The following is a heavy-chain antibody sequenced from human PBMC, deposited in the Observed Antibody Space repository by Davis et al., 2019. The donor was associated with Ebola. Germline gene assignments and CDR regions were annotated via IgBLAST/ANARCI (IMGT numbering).Heavy chain of an antibody. D-gene: IGHD3-9*01. CDR1: GFTFSNAW. CDR3: ARDSRYFDWLFHSDGWFDP. CDR2: IKSKTDGGTT. V-gene: IGHV3-15*07. J-gene: IGHJ5*02. Sequence: GESLKISCAASGFTFSNAWMNWVRQAPGKGLEWVGRIKSKTDGGTTDYAAPVKGGFTISRDDSKNTLYLQMNSLRAEDTAVYYCARDSRYFDWLFHSDGWFDPWGQGTLVTVSS.